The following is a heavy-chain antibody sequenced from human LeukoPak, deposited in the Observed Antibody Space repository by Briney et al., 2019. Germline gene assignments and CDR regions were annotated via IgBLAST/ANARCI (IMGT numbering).Heavy chain of an antibody. D-gene: IGHD3-10*01. CDR3: SAYYNGRGDY. V-gene: IGHV3-15*01. J-gene: IGHJ4*02. Sequence: GGSLSLSCAASGVTFRNAWMTWVRQAPGRRLEWVGRSISRSGGVTTEYAAPVKGRFTISRDDSRNTVYLQMNSLKIEDTAVYYCSAYYNGRGDYWGQGTLVSVSS. CDR2: SISRSGGVTT. CDR1: GVTFRNAW.